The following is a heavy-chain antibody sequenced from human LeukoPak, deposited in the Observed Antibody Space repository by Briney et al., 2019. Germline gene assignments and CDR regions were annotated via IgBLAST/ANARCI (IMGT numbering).Heavy chain of an antibody. Sequence: GASVKVSCKASGYTFTGFYIHWVRQAPGQGLEWMGWINPNSGGTNYPQKFQGRVTITTDESTSTAYMELSSLRSEDTAVYYCARRSVGATATFDYWGQGTLVTVSS. V-gene: IGHV1-2*02. J-gene: IGHJ4*02. CDR2: INPNSGGT. D-gene: IGHD1-26*01. CDR1: GYTFTGFY. CDR3: ARRSVGATATFDY.